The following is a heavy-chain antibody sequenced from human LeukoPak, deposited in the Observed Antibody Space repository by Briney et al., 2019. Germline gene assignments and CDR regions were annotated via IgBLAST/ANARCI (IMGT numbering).Heavy chain of an antibody. D-gene: IGHD6-6*01. Sequence: GGSLRLSCAASGFTFSSYWMSWVRQAPGKGLEWLANIRQDGSEQQYVDSVKGRFTISRDNAKNSVYLQMNSLRAEDTALYYCATTTRSSPGDYWGQGTLVTVSS. CDR3: ATTTRSSPGDY. J-gene: IGHJ4*02. V-gene: IGHV3-7*01. CDR2: IRQDGSEQ. CDR1: GFTFSSYW.